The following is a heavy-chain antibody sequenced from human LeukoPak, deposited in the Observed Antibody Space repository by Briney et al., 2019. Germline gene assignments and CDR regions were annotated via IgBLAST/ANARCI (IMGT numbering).Heavy chain of an antibody. CDR2: ISSSSSYT. J-gene: IGHJ4*02. D-gene: IGHD1/OR15-1a*01. Sequence: GGSLRLSCAASGFSFSSYSMNWVRQAPGKGLEWVSSISSSSSYTYYADSVKGRFTISRDNAKNSLYLQMNSLRAEDTAVYYCARFRTGTTDYWGQGTLVTVSS. CDR1: GFSFSSYS. CDR3: ARFRTGTTDY. V-gene: IGHV3-21*01.